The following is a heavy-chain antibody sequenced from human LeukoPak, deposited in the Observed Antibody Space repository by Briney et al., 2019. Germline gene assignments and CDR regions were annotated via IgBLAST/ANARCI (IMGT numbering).Heavy chain of an antibody. CDR1: GGSISIYY. J-gene: IGHJ4*02. Sequence: SETLSLTCTVSGGSISIYYWTWIRQPPGKGLEWIGYIDSRGSTDYNPSLKSRVTMSVDMSKNHFSLELSAVTAADTAVYYCARDLSSSSWQVYFDYWGQGTLVTVSS. CDR3: ARDLSSSSWQVYFDY. V-gene: IGHV4-59*12. D-gene: IGHD6-13*01. CDR2: IDSRGST.